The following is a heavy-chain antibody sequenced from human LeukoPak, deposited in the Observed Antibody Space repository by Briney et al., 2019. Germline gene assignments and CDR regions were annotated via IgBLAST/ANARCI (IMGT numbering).Heavy chain of an antibody. CDR3: ARDGEEFDDYIWGSYRPNYFDS. D-gene: IGHD3-16*02. J-gene: IGHJ4*02. CDR1: GCPFSRYW. Sequence: GGSLSLSCVASGCPFSRYWMHWVRHAPGKGLVWVSRINTDGSSTRYADSVKGRLTLSRDNAKITLYVQMNSLRAEDTAVYYCARDGEEFDDYIWGSYRPNYFDSWGQGTLVTVSS. CDR2: INTDGSST. V-gene: IGHV3-74*01.